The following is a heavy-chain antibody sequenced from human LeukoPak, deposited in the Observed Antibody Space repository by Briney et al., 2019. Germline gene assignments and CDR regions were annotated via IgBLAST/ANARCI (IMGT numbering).Heavy chain of an antibody. V-gene: IGHV4-4*07. Sequence: KASETLSLTCTVSGGPISRYYWSWIRQPVGKGLEWIGHIKTSGSTHYNPSLRSRITMSVDTSKNQFSLNLSSVTAADTAVYYCARAMSYGGYYSYYYYYYMDVWGKGTTVTVSS. CDR1: GGPISRYY. CDR2: IKTSGST. J-gene: IGHJ6*03. D-gene: IGHD3-3*01. CDR3: ARAMSYGGYYSYYYYYYMDV.